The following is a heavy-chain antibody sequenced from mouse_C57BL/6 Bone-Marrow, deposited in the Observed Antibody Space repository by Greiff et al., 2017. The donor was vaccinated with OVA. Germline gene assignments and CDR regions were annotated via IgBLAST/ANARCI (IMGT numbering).Heavy chain of an antibody. J-gene: IGHJ2*01. CDR2: IDPEDGET. D-gene: IGHD1-1*01. V-gene: IGHV14-2*01. CDR3: ARAYGSSFDY. Sequence: VQLQQSGAELVKPGASVKLSCTASGFNINDYYMHWVKQRTEQGLEWIGRIDPEDGETKYAPKFPGKATMTADTSSNTAYLQLSSLTSEDAAVYYCARAYGSSFDYWGQGTTLTVSS. CDR1: GFNINDYY.